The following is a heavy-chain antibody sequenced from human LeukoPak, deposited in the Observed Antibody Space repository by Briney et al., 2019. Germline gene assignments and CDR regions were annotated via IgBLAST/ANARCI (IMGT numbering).Heavy chain of an antibody. J-gene: IGHJ4*02. D-gene: IGHD3-22*01. CDR2: ISWYRGSI. Sequence: PGGSLTLSCAASGFTFDDYAMHWVRQAPGKGLDWVAGISWYRGSIGYADSVKGRFHISRDNAKNSLYLQMNSLSPEELALYYCAKGDYYDSSASVDYWGQGTLVTVSS. V-gene: IGHV3-9*03. CDR3: AKGDYYDSSASVDY. CDR1: GFTFDDYA.